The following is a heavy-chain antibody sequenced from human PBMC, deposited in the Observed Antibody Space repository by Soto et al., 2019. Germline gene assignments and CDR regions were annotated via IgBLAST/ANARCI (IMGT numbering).Heavy chain of an antibody. Sequence: SVKVSCKASGGTFSSYAISWVRQAPGQGLEWMGGIIPIFGTANYAQKFQGRVTITADKSTSTAYMELSSLRSEDTAVYYCARDYLYYYDSSGKMDAFDIWGQGTMVTVSS. J-gene: IGHJ3*02. D-gene: IGHD3-22*01. CDR3: ARDYLYYYDSSGKMDAFDI. CDR2: IIPIFGTA. V-gene: IGHV1-69*06. CDR1: GGTFSSYA.